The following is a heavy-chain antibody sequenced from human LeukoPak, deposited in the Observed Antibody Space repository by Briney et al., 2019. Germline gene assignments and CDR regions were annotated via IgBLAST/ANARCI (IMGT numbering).Heavy chain of an antibody. D-gene: IGHD3-10*01. Sequence: SETLSLTCTVSGGSISSYYWSWIRQPPGKGLEWIGYIYYSGSTNYNPSLKSRVTISVDTSKNQFSLKLSSVTAADTAVYYCARTYYGSGSSIDYWGQGTLVTVSS. J-gene: IGHJ4*02. CDR1: GGSISSYY. CDR2: IYYSGST. CDR3: ARTYYGSGSSIDY. V-gene: IGHV4-59*12.